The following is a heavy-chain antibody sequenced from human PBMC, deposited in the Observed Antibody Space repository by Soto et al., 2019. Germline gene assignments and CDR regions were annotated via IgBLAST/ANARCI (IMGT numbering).Heavy chain of an antibody. J-gene: IGHJ4*02. V-gene: IGHV3-30*18. CDR1: GFTFSSYG. CDR2: ISYDGSNK. D-gene: IGHD3-9*01. CDR3: AKDGYYEIVPGYYNYFDY. Sequence: QVQLVESGGGVVQPGRSLRLSCAASGFTFSSYGMHWVRQAPGKGLEWVAVISYDGSNKYYADSVKGRFTISRDNSKNTLYLPMNSLRAVDTAVYYCAKDGYYEIVPGYYNYFDYWGQGTLVTVSS.